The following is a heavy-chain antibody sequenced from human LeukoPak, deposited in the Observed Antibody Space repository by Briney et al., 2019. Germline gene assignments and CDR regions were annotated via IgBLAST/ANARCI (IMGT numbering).Heavy chain of an antibody. V-gene: IGHV4-31*03. CDR1: GDSISSGAYY. D-gene: IGHD6-13*01. Sequence: PSETLSLTCTVSGDSISSGAYYWSWIRQHPGKGLEWIGYIYYSGSTYHNPSLKSRVTMSVDTSKNQFSLKLSSVTAADTAVYYCARVLAAAGTSPYYYYGMDVWGQGTTVTVSS. J-gene: IGHJ6*02. CDR3: ARVLAAAGTSPYYYYGMDV. CDR2: IYYSGST.